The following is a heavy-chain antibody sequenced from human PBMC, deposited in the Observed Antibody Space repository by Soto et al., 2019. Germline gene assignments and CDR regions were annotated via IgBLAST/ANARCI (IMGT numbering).Heavy chain of an antibody. CDR2: INPGNGDT. Sequence: WASVKVSCKTSGYSFAKYGLHWVLQAPGQRLEWMGWINPGNGDTKYSQKFQGRVTITRDTSATTAYMELSSLRSEDSAVFYCARTDCSSTSCYNYYYYGMDVWGQGTTVTV. CDR1: GYSFAKYG. CDR3: ARTDCSSTSCYNYYYYGMDV. J-gene: IGHJ6*02. D-gene: IGHD2-2*01. V-gene: IGHV1-3*01.